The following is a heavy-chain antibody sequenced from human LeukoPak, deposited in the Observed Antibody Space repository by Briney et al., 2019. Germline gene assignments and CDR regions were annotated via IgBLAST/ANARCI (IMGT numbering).Heavy chain of an antibody. V-gene: IGHV5-51*01. CDR2: IYIGDSDT. CDR1: GYIFASCW. J-gene: IGHJ4*02. Sequence: GEPLKISCKGSGYIFASCWIAWVRQMPGKGLEWMGIIYIGDSDTKYGPSFQGQVTISADKSISTAYLQWSSLKASDTAMYYCATGSGGDYDYWGQGTLVTVSS. CDR3: ATGSGGDYDY. D-gene: IGHD2-8*02.